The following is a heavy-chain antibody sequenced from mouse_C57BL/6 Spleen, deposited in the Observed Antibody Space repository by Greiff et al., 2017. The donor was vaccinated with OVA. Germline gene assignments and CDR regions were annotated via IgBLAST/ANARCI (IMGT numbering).Heavy chain of an antibody. CDR1: GFTFSSYT. CDR2: ISGGGGNT. CDR3: ARHRVLRAWFAY. V-gene: IGHV5-9*01. D-gene: IGHD1-1*01. J-gene: IGHJ3*01. Sequence: EVQLVESGGGLVKPGGSLKLSCAASGFTFSSYTMSWVRQTPEKRLEWVATISGGGGNTYYPDSVKGRFTISRDNATNTLYLQRSSLRSEDTALYDCARHRVLRAWFAYWGQGTLVTVSA.